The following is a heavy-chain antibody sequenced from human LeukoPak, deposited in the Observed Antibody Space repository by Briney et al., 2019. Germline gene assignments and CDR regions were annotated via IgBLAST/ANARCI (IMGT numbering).Heavy chain of an antibody. Sequence: GGSLRLSCAASGFTFSSYAMSWVRQAPGKGLEWVSAIIISGGSTYYADSVKGRFTISRDNSKNTLYLQMNSLRAEDTAVYYCARDTTGDSLGYWGQGTLVTVSS. D-gene: IGHD4-17*01. CDR2: IIISGGST. CDR1: GFTFSSYA. V-gene: IGHV3-23*01. J-gene: IGHJ4*02. CDR3: ARDTTGDSLGY.